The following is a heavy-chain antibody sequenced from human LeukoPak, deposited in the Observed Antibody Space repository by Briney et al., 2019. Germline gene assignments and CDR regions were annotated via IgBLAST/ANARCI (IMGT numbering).Heavy chain of an antibody. V-gene: IGHV3-72*01. J-gene: IGHJ6*03. CDR1: GFTFSDYY. D-gene: IGHD3-16*02. CDR3: ARVASVISGDYYYMDV. CDR2: SRNKGNFYTT. Sequence: GGSLRLSCAAPGFTFSDYYMHWVRQAPGKGLEWVGRSRNKGNFYTTQYAASVRGRFTISRDVSKNSLFLQMHSLGTEDTAVFFCARVASVISGDYYYMDVWGKGTTVTVSS.